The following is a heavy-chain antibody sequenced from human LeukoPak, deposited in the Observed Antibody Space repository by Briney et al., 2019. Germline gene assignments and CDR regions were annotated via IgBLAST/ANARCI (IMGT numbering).Heavy chain of an antibody. CDR3: ARDVSDYGDYDY. CDR1: GGSISSYY. V-gene: IGHV4-4*07. D-gene: IGHD4-17*01. J-gene: IGHJ4*02. CDR2: IYTSGST. Sequence: SETLSLTCTVSGGSISSYYWSWIRQPAGKGLEWNGRIYTSGSTNYNPSLRSRVTMSVDTSKNQFSLKLSSVTAADTAVYYCARDVSDYGDYDYWGQGTLVTVSS.